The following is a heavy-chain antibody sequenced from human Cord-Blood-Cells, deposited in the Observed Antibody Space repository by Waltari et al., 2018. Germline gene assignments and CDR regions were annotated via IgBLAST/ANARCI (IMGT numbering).Heavy chain of an antibody. CDR2: IYHSGST. CDR1: GYSISSGYY. V-gene: IGHV4-38-2*02. D-gene: IGHD6-13*01. CDR3: ARVPDLAGYSSIPLFDY. Sequence: QVQLQESGPGLVKPSETLSLTCTVSGYSISSGYYWGWIRQPPGKGLEWIGSIYHSGSTYYNPALKSRVTISVDTSKNQFSLKLSSVTAADTAVYYCARVPDLAGYSSIPLFDYWGQGTLVTVSS. J-gene: IGHJ4*02.